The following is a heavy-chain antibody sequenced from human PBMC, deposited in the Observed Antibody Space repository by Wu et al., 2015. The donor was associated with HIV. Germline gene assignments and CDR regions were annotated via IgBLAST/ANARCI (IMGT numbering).Heavy chain of an antibody. V-gene: IGHV1-69*12. CDR1: GGTFSSYA. Sequence: QVQLVQSGAEVKKPGSSVKVSCKASGGTFSSYAISWVRQAPGQGLEWMGGIIPIFGTANYAQKFQGRVTITADESTSTAYMELSSLRSEDTAVYYCASSYCSSTSCYRSGRYYYYMDVWGKGTTVTVSS. CDR3: ASSYCSSTSCYRSGRYYYYMDV. CDR2: IIPIFGTA. J-gene: IGHJ6*03. D-gene: IGHD2-2*01.